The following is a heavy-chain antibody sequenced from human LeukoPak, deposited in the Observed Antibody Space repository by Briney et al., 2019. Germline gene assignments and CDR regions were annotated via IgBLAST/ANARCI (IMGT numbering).Heavy chain of an antibody. Sequence: GGSLRLSCAASGFTLSSYSMNWVRQAPGKGLEWVSYISSSSSTIYYAGSVKGRFTISRDNAKNSLYLQMNSLRAEDTAVYYCARDLYYDFWSGYYKGAFDIWGQGTMVTVSS. D-gene: IGHD3-3*01. CDR3: ARDLYYDFWSGYYKGAFDI. V-gene: IGHV3-48*01. J-gene: IGHJ3*02. CDR2: ISSSSSTI. CDR1: GFTLSSYS.